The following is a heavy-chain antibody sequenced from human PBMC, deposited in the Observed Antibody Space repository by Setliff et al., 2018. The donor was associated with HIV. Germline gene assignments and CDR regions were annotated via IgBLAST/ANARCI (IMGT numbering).Heavy chain of an antibody. J-gene: IGHJ4*01. CDR2: MTPNSGNT. V-gene: IGHV1-8*02. D-gene: IGHD3-3*01. CDR3: ASRYYNFWSGYWTDY. CDR1: GYTFTSYD. Sequence: ASVKVSCKASGYTFTSYDINWVRQATGQGLEWMGWMTPNSGNTDYAQKFQGRVTMTRNTSISTAYMELSSLRSEDTSVYYCASRYYNFWSGYWTDYWGHGTLVTVSS.